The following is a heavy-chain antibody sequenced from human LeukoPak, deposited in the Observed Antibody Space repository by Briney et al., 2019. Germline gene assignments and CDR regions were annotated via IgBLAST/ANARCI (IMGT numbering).Heavy chain of an antibody. CDR2: ISGTVTT. D-gene: IGHD3-10*01. J-gene: IGHJ4*02. CDR1: GFLVSSYG. V-gene: IGHV3-23*01. CDR3: AKTRGPGAVHPDD. Sequence: GGSLRLSCASSGFLVSSYGMTWVRQAPGKGLEWVSSISGTVTTWYADSVRGRFTISRDNSKNTLYLQMNTLRAEGTAVYYCAKTRGPGAVHPDDWGQGTLVTVSS.